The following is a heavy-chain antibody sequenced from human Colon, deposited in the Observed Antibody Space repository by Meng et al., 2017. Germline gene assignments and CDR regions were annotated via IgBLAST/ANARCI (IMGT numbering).Heavy chain of an antibody. CDR2: ISGSGGST. J-gene: IGHJ4*02. D-gene: IGHD2-15*01. CDR3: SSGIYCSGNSCWVY. Sequence: GESLKISCAASGFTFSSYAMSWVRQAPGKGLEWVSAISGSGGSTYYAESVKGRFTISRDNSKKTLYLQMNSLRAEDTAVYYCSSGIYCSGNSCWVYWGQGTLVTVSS. CDR1: GFTFSSYA. V-gene: IGHV3-23*01.